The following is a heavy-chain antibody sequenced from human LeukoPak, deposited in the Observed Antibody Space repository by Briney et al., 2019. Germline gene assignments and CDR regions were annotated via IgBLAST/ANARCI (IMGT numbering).Heavy chain of an antibody. CDR2: ISGSGGST. CDR1: GFTFSSYA. Sequence: GGSLRLSCAASGFTFSSYAMSWVRQAPGKGLEWVSAISGSGGSTYYADSVKGRFTVSRDNSKNTLYLQMNSLRAEDTAVYYCAKVIGDIVVVVAATPLFYYYYGMDVWGQGTTVIVSS. V-gene: IGHV3-23*01. D-gene: IGHD2-15*01. CDR3: AKVIGDIVVVVAATPLFYYYYGMDV. J-gene: IGHJ6*02.